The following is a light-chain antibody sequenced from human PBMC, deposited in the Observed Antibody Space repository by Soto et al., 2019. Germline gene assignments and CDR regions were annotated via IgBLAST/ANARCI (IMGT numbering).Light chain of an antibody. CDR1: SSNIGAGYD. J-gene: IGLJ2*01. Sequence: QSVLTQPPSVSGAPGQRVTISCTGSSSNIGAGYDVHWYQQFPGIAPKLLIYGNSNRPSGVPDRFSGSKSGTSASLVITGLQAEDEAGYYCQAYDSSLSAVVFGGGTQMTVL. V-gene: IGLV1-40*01. CDR2: GNS. CDR3: QAYDSSLSAVV.